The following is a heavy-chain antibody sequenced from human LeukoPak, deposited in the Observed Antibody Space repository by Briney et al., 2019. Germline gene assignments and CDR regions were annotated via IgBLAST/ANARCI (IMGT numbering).Heavy chain of an antibody. CDR2: ISYDGSNK. J-gene: IGHJ3*02. Sequence: GGSLRLSCAASGFTFSSYAMHWVRQAPGKGLEWVAVISYDGSNKYYADSVKGRFTISRDNPKNTLYLQMNSLRAEDTAVYYCARGLSSGWDDAFDIWGQGTMVTVSS. D-gene: IGHD6-19*01. V-gene: IGHV3-30-3*01. CDR1: GFTFSSYA. CDR3: ARGLSSGWDDAFDI.